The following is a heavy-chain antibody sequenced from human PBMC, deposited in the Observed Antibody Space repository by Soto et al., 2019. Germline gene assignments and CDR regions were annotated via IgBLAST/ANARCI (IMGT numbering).Heavy chain of an antibody. CDR3: TRGGLEPFDF. CDR1: GFTFGKYW. J-gene: IGHJ4*02. V-gene: IGHV3-74*01. Sequence: EVQLVESGGGLVQPGGSLRLSCAASGFTFGKYWMHWVRQAPGKGLVWVSRINDYMTTINYADSVRGRFTISRYNTRNTLFLQMNSLTGEDTAVYYCTRGGLEPFDFWGQGVLLTVSS. D-gene: IGHD1-1*01. CDR2: INDYMTTI.